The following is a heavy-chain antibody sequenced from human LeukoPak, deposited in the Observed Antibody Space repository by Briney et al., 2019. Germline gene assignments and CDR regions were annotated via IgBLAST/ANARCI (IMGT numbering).Heavy chain of an antibody. CDR2: IYYSGST. Sequence: PSETLSLTCTVSGGSISSSSYYWGWIRQPPGKGPEWIGSIYYSGSTYYNPSLKSRVTISVDTSKNQFSLKLSSVTAADTAVYYCARHPFATPFDHWGRGILVTVSS. J-gene: IGHJ4*02. V-gene: IGHV4-39*01. CDR1: GGSISSSSYY. CDR3: ARHPFATPFDH.